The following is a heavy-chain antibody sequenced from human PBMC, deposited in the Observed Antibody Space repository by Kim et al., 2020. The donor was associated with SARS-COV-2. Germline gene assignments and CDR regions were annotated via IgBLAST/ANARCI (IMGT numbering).Heavy chain of an antibody. V-gene: IGHV4-31*02. Sequence: PSLKSRVTISVDASKNQFSLKLSSVTAADTAVYYCARGRGYSGYDTHFDYWGQGTLVTVSS. J-gene: IGHJ4*02. D-gene: IGHD5-12*01. CDR3: ARGRGYSGYDTHFDY.